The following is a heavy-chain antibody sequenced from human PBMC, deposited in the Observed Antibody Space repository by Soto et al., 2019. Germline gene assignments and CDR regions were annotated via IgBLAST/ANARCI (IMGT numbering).Heavy chain of an antibody. CDR2: NHYSICSRGNT. CDR3: AAGRTPVVPPGFDY. Sequence: SETLSLTCSVSGGSISGNAYYWGWIRQPPGKGLEYIGSNHYSICSRGNTYYNPSLESRVTVSVDTSKNQFSLKVRFVTAADTAVYYCAAGRTPVVPPGFDYWGQGMLVTVSS. CDR1: GGSISGNAYY. D-gene: IGHD4-17*01. J-gene: IGHJ4*02. V-gene: IGHV4-39*01.